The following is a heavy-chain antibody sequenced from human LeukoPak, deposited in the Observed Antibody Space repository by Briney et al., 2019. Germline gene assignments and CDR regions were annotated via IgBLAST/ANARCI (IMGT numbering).Heavy chain of an antibody. CDR2: ISRSGATT. CDR1: GFTFNNYA. J-gene: IGHJ2*01. CDR3: ARDPGDRWFFDL. D-gene: IGHD7-27*01. V-gene: IGHV3-23*01. Sequence: GGSLRLSCAASGFTFNNYAMDWVRQAPGKGLEWVSLISRSGATTYYADSVKGRYTISRDNSRNTLYLQMTSLRAEDTAVYYCARDPGDRWFFDLWGRGTLVTVSS.